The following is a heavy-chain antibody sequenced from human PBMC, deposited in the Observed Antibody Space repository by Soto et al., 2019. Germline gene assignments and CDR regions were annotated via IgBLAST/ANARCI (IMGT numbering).Heavy chain of an antibody. J-gene: IGHJ6*02. CDR2: INPNSGGT. D-gene: IGHD6-13*01. V-gene: IGHV1-2*04. Sequence: ASVKVSCKASGYTFTGYYMHWVRQAPGQGLEWMGWINPNSGGTNYAQKFQGWVTVTRDTSISAAYMELSRLRSDDTAVYYCARDRVAAAGTGGYYYYYGMDVWGQGTTVTVSS. CDR1: GYTFTGYY. CDR3: ARDRVAAAGTGGYYYYYGMDV.